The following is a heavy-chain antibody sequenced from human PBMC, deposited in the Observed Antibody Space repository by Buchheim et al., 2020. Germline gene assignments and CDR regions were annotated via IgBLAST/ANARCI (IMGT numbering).Heavy chain of an antibody. CDR3: ARGPGARRTLDY. D-gene: IGHD1-14*01. J-gene: IGHJ4*02. CDR2: IHQRGST. Sequence: QVQLQQWGAGLLKPSETLSLTCAVYGGSFSDYYWNWIRQLPEKGLEWIGEIHQRGSTKYNPSLKNRATMSVDASKNQFSLSVTSVTAADTAVYYCARGPGARRTLDYWGQGTL. V-gene: IGHV4-34*01. CDR1: GGSFSDYY.